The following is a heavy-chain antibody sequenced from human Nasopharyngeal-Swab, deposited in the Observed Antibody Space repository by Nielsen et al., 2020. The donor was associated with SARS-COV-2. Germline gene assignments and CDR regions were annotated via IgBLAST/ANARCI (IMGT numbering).Heavy chain of an antibody. D-gene: IGHD3-9*01. CDR3: ARGCVLTGPSCYYYGMDA. CDR1: GFTFSSYN. J-gene: IGHJ6*02. CDR2: ISSSSSYI. Sequence: GGSLRLSCAASGFTFSSYNMNWVRQAPGKGLEWVSSISSSSSYIYYADSVKGRFTISRDNAKNSLYLQMNSLRAEDTAVYYCARGCVLTGPSCYYYGMDAWGQGTTVTVSS. V-gene: IGHV3-21*01.